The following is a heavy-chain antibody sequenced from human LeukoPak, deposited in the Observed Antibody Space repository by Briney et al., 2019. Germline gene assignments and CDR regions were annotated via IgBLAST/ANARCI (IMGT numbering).Heavy chain of an antibody. CDR2: INYIGST. V-gene: IGHV4-59*01. CDR1: GDSITTYY. CDR3: ARGVTAAVSS. D-gene: IGHD6-13*01. J-gene: IGHJ5*02. Sequence: SETLSLTCTVSGDSITTYYWSWIRQPPGKGLEWIGYINYIGSTNYNPSLKNRVSISADISKTQFTLRLRSVTAADTAVYFCARGVTAAVSSWGQGTLVTVSS.